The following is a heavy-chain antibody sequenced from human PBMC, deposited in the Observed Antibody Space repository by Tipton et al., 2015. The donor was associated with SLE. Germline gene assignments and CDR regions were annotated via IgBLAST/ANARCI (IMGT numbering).Heavy chain of an antibody. D-gene: IGHD6-13*01. CDR3: AKDPHSRPVY. CDR1: GFTFSTYA. V-gene: IGHV3-23*01. J-gene: IGHJ4*02. CDR2: ISGSGTNT. Sequence: SLRLSCAASGFTFSTYAMSWVRQAPGKGLEWVSGISGSGTNTYYADSVNGRFTISRDNSKNTLHLQMNSLRAEDTAVYYCAKDPHSRPVYWGQGTLVTVSS.